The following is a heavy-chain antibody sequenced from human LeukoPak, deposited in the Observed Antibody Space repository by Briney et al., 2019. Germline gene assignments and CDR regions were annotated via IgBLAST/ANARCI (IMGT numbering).Heavy chain of an antibody. J-gene: IGHJ5*02. CDR2: VSSGSSFI. CDR3: GRDQGGARWFEP. V-gene: IGHV3-21*01. D-gene: IGHD1-26*01. CDR1: GFTFGSYA. Sequence: GGSLRLSCAASGFTFGSYAMNWVRQAPGKGQEWVSSVSSGSSFIYYADSVKGRFTISRDNAQNSLYLQLNSLRAEDTALSQLGRDQGGARWFEPWGQGTPVTVSS.